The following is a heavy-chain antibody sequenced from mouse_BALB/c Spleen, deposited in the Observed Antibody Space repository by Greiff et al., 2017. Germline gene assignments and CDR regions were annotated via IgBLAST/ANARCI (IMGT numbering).Heavy chain of an antibody. CDR2: INPSNGRT. Sequence: QVQLQQPGAELVKPGASVKLSCKASGYTFTSYWMHWVKQRPGQGLEWIGEINPSNGRTNYNEKFKSKATLTVDKSSSTAYMQLSSLTSEDSAVYYCARSAAEVRSWCAYWGQGTLVTVSA. J-gene: IGHJ3*01. CDR1: GYTFTSYW. V-gene: IGHV1S81*02. D-gene: IGHD2-14*01. CDR3: ARSAAEVRSWCAY.